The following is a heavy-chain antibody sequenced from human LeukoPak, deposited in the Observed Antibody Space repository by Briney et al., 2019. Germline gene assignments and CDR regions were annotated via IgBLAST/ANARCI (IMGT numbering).Heavy chain of an antibody. CDR3: ARYYSSSWFYYFDY. CDR1: GFTVSSNY. V-gene: IGHV3-53*01. J-gene: IGHJ4*02. CDR2: IYSGGST. Sequence: GGSLRLSCAASGFTVSSNYMGWVRQAPGKGLEWVSVIYSGGSTYYADSVKGRFTISRDNSKNTLYLQMNSLRAEDTAVYYCARYYSSSWFYYFDYWGQGTLVTVSS. D-gene: IGHD6-13*01.